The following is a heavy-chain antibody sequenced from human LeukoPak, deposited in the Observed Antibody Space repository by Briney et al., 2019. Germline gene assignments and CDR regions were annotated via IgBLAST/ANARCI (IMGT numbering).Heavy chain of an antibody. D-gene: IGHD5-24*01. V-gene: IGHV4-59*08. CDR1: GGSISSDY. CDR2: IYYSGST. J-gene: IGHJ4*02. CDR3: ARLGNRDGYNYFLDY. Sequence: SETLSLTRTVSGGSISSDYWTWIRQPPGKRLEWIGYIYYSGSTNYNPSLKSRVTISVDTSKNQFSLKLSSVTAADTAVYYCARLGNRDGYNYFLDYWGQGTLVTVSS.